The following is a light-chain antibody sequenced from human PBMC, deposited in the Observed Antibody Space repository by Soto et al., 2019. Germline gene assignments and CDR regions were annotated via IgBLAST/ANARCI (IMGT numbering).Light chain of an antibody. V-gene: IGLV2-11*01. CDR1: SSDVGGYDY. J-gene: IGLJ2*01. CDR3: SSYAGSYTLV. Sequence: QSALTQPRSVSGSPGQSVTISCTGTSSDVGGYDYVSWHQQHPGKAPKLMIYDVSKRPSGVPDRFSGSRSGNTASLTISGLQAADEADYYCSSYAGSYTLVFGGGTKLTVL. CDR2: DVS.